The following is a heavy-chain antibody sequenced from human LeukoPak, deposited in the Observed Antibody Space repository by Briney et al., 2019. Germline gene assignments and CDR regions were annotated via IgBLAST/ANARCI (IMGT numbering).Heavy chain of an antibody. CDR2: ISAYNGNT. D-gene: IGHD3-16*02. CDR3: ARVMITFGGVILHYFDY. Sequence: ASVKVSCKASGYSFSNFGINWVRQAPGQGLQWMGWISAYNGNTNYAQKLQGRVTMTTDTSTSTAYMELRSLRSDDTAVYYCARVMITFGGVILHYFDYWGQGTLVTVSS. V-gene: IGHV1-18*01. J-gene: IGHJ4*02. CDR1: GYSFSNFG.